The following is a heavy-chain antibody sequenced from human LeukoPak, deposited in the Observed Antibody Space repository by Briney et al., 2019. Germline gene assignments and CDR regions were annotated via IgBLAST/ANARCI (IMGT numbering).Heavy chain of an antibody. V-gene: IGHV1-2*02. CDR3: VRDSGDYYMDV. J-gene: IGHJ6*03. CDR2: INPNGGGT. CDR1: GYTFIGHY. Sequence: GASVKVSCTASGYTFIGHYIHWLRQAPGQGLEWMGWINPNGGGTIYAQGFQGRVTMTRNLSISTVYMELRRLTSGDTAMYYCVRDSGDYYMDVGGNGTAVTVSS. D-gene: IGHD4-17*01.